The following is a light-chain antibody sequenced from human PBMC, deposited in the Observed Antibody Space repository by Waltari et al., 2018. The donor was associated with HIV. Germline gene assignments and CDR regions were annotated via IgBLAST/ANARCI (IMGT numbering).Light chain of an antibody. CDR3: SSYEGRDSRVV. J-gene: IGLJ2*01. CDR1: GSDIGTYNY. Sequence: HSALPQPPSASVSPGQSVTISCTGTGSDIGTYNYVSWYHHQPGTAPKLLVSEVNKRPLGVPDRFSGAKSGSVASLTGPGLQDDDEADYYSSSYEGRDSRVVFGGGTKLTVL. V-gene: IGLV2-8*01. CDR2: EVN.